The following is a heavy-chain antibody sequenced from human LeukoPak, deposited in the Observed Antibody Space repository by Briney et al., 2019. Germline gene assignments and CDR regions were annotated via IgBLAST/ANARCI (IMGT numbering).Heavy chain of an antibody. Sequence: PSETLSLTCTVSGGSINSYSWSWIRQPPGKGLEWIGYIYHSGSTYYNPSLKSRVTISVDRSKNQFSLKLSSVTAADTAVYYCARVVGVWGPPGRYYYGMDVWGQGTTVTVSS. CDR2: IYHSGST. CDR3: ARVVGVWGPPGRYYYGMDV. D-gene: IGHD3-16*01. J-gene: IGHJ6*02. V-gene: IGHV4-30-2*01. CDR1: GGSINSYS.